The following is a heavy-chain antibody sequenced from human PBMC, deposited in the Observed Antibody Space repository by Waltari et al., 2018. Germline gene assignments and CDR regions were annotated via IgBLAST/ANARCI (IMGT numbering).Heavy chain of an antibody. D-gene: IGHD6-19*01. Sequence: QAHLVQSGAEVKKPGASVKVSCTASGYTFTGVHMHWLRQAPGQGLEWMGWINPNSGGTNYAQKFQGRVTMTRDTSSSTAYMELSRLRSDDTAVYYCAREGNGQWLVWGAFDIWGQGTMVTVSS. V-gene: IGHV1-2*02. J-gene: IGHJ3*02. CDR3: AREGNGQWLVWGAFDI. CDR2: INPNSGGT. CDR1: GYTFTGVH.